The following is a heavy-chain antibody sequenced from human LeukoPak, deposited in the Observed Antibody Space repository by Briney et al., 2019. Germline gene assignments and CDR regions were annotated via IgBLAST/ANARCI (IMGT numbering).Heavy chain of an antibody. CDR1: GGSISSGGYY. CDR3: ARGGYSGDYYYYYYGMDV. V-gene: IGHV4-31*03. Sequence: PSETLSLTCTVSGGSISSGGYYWSWIRQHPGKGLEWIGYIYYSGSTYYNPSLKSRVTLSVDTSKNQFSLKLSSVTAADTAVYYCARGGYSGDYYYYYYGMDVWGQGTTVTVSS. D-gene: IGHD5-12*01. J-gene: IGHJ6*02. CDR2: IYYSGST.